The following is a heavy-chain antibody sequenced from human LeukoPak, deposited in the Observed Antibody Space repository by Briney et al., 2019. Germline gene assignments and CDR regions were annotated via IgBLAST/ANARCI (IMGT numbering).Heavy chain of an antibody. CDR1: GFTFSSYE. CDR2: ISSSGSTI. V-gene: IGHV3-48*03. Sequence: PGGSLRLSCAASGFTFSSYEMNWVRQAPGKGLEWVSYISSSGSTIYYADSVKGRFTISRDNAKNSLYLQMNSLRAEDTAVYYCAREGYYDSSGYYPDAFDIWGQGTMVTVSS. J-gene: IGHJ3*02. D-gene: IGHD3-22*01. CDR3: AREGYYDSSGYYPDAFDI.